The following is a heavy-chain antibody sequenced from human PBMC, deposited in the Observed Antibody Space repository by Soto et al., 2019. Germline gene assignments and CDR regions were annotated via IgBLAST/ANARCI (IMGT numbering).Heavy chain of an antibody. V-gene: IGHV3-23*01. D-gene: IGHD2-8*01. CDR3: AQDLGSRNGVYDPFDI. CDR1: GFTFSEYA. J-gene: IGHJ3*02. Sequence: GGSVRLSCAASGFTFSEYAMTWVRQAPGKGLEWVSVIGGAGSNIYYADSVEGRFTVSRDDSKKTLYLRMDSLRVEDKAVYYCAQDLGSRNGVYDPFDIWGPGIMVNVSS. CDR2: IGGAGSNI.